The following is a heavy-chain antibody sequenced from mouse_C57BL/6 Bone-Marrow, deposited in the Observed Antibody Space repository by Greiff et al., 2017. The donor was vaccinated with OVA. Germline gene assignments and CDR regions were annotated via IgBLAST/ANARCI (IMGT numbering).Heavy chain of an antibody. CDR3: ARRIDGYSSYAMDY. CDR2: INPNNGGT. D-gene: IGHD2-5*01. CDR1: GYTFTDYY. Sequence: VQLQQSGPELVKPGASVKISCKASGYTFTDYYMNWVKQSHGKSLEWIGDINPNNGGTSYNQKFKGKATLTVDKSSSTAYMELRSLTSEDSAVYYCARRIDGYSSYAMDYWGQGTSVTVSS. J-gene: IGHJ4*01. V-gene: IGHV1-26*01.